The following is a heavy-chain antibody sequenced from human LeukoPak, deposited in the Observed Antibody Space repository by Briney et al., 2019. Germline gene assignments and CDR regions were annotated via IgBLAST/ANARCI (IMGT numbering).Heavy chain of an antibody. CDR3: ATREGTMVRGVAGAFDI. CDR1: GFTFRNYA. CDR2: ISGSGGGT. J-gene: IGHJ3*02. V-gene: IGHV3-23*01. Sequence: GGSLRISCTASGFTFRNYAMSWVRQAPGKGLEWVPTISGSGGGTYYAGSVKGRFTISRDNSKNTLYLQMNSLRVEDTAVYYCATREGTMVRGVAGAFDIWGQGTMVTVSS. D-gene: IGHD3-10*01.